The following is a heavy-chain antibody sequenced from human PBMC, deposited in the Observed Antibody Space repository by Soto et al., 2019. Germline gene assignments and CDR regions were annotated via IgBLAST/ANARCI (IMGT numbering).Heavy chain of an antibody. J-gene: IGHJ5*02. Sequence: ASVTVSCKASGCTFTCYGISWVRQAPGQGLEWMGWISAYNGNTNYAQKLQGRVTMTTDTSTSTAYMELSSLRSEDTAVYYCARGPAGTDWFDPWGQGTLVTVSS. CDR3: ARGPAGTDWFDP. CDR1: GCTFTCYG. CDR2: ISAYNGNT. V-gene: IGHV1-18*01. D-gene: IGHD6-13*01.